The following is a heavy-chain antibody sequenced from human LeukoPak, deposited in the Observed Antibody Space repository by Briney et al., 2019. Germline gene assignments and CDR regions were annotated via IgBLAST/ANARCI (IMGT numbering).Heavy chain of an antibody. CDR1: GFTVSSYY. V-gene: IGHV3-53*01. J-gene: IGHJ4*02. Sequence: GGSLRLSCAASGFTVSSYYMSWVRQAPGKGLEWVSVIYSGGVIYYADSVKGRFTISRDNSKNMRYLQMNSLRAEDTAVYYCAREDGYNAPFDYWGQGTLVTVSS. CDR2: IYSGGVI. D-gene: IGHD5-24*01. CDR3: AREDGYNAPFDY.